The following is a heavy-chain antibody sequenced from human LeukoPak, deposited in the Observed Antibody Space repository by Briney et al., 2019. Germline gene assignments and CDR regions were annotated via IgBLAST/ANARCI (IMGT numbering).Heavy chain of an antibody. J-gene: IGHJ4*01. D-gene: IGHD1-26*01. V-gene: IGHV2-5*02. CDR1: GFSLSTSGVG. Sequence: SGPTLVKPTQTLTLTCTFSGFSLSTSGVGVGWIRQPPGKALEWLALIYWDDDKRYSPSLKSRLTITKDTSKNQVVLTMTSMDPVDTATYYCAHRGPIVGAASFDYWGQGTLVTVSS. CDR2: IYWDDDK. CDR3: AHRGPIVGAASFDY.